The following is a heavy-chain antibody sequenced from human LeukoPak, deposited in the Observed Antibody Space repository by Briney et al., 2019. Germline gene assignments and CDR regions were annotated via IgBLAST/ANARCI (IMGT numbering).Heavy chain of an antibody. J-gene: IGHJ4*02. V-gene: IGHV3-7*01. Sequence: PGGSLRLSCAASGFTFSSYWMSWVRQAPGKGLEWVANIKHDGSEKYYVDSVKGRFTISRDNAKNSLYLQMNSLRDEDTAVYYCASTGYYDSSGYYQELYYFDYWGQGTLVTVSS. CDR2: IKHDGSEK. CDR3: ASTGYYDSSGYYQELYYFDY. D-gene: IGHD3-22*01. CDR1: GFTFSSYW.